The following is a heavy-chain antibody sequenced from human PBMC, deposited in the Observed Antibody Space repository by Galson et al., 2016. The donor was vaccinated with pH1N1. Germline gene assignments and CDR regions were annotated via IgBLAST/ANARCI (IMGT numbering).Heavy chain of an antibody. D-gene: IGHD3-16*01. CDR3: VKGAWPDF. V-gene: IGHV3-23*01. CDR1: GFDFRNFD. CDR2: SLKPADTT. J-gene: IGHJ4*02. Sequence: SLRLSCAASGFDFRNFDMSWVRQPPGKGLEWVSVSLKPADTTHYTDSVQGRFTISRDDSRSILYLQITSLRVEDTALYYCVKGAWPDFWGQGALVTVSS.